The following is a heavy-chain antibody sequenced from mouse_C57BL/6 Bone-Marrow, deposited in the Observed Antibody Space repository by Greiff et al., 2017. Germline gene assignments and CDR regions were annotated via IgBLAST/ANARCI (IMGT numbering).Heavy chain of an antibody. Sequence: QVQLQQPGAELVKPGASVKLSCKASGYTFTSYWMQWVKQRPGQGLEWIGEIDPSDSYTNYNQKFKGKATLTVDTSSNTAYMQLSSLTSEDSAVYYCARFGRRNYYAMDYWGQGTSVTVSS. CDR2: IDPSDSYT. D-gene: IGHD2-12*01. J-gene: IGHJ4*01. CDR3: ARFGRRNYYAMDY. CDR1: GYTFTSYW. V-gene: IGHV1-50*01.